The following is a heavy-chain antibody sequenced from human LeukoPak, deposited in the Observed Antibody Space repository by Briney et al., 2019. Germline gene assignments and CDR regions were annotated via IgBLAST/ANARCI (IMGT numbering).Heavy chain of an antibody. CDR2: INAGASIT. D-gene: IGHD5-24*01. Sequence: GGSLRLSCTASGFSFRSYAMSWVRQAPGKGLEWVSSINAGASITFYADSVKGRFTISRDNSKNTVDLQMNSLRAGDSAQYFCAKDPGGGATMDSWGQGVLVTAS. J-gene: IGHJ4*02. CDR3: AKDPGGGATMDS. V-gene: IGHV3-23*01. CDR1: GFSFRSYA.